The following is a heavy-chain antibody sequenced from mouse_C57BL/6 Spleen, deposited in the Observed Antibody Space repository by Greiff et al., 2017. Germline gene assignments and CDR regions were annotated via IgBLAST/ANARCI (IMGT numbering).Heavy chain of an antibody. CDR1: GYTFTDYN. Sequence: QLQQSGPELVKPGASVKMSCKASGYTFTDYNMHWVKQSHGKSLEWIGYINPNNGGTSYNQKFKGKATLTVNKSSSTAYMELRSLTSEDSAVYYCARGAAQATSFDYWGQGTTLTVSS. CDR3: ARGAAQATSFDY. J-gene: IGHJ2*01. CDR2: INPNNGGT. D-gene: IGHD3-2*02. V-gene: IGHV1-22*01.